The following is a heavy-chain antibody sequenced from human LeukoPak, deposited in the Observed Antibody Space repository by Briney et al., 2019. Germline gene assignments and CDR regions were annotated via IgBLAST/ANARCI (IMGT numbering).Heavy chain of an antibody. V-gene: IGHV3-21*01. CDR1: GFTFSSYS. D-gene: IGHD3-3*01. J-gene: IGHJ6*02. CDR2: ISSSSSYI. CDR3: ARDPSTSTYYDFWSGPGQYYYYYGMDV. Sequence: GGSLRLSCAASGFTFSSYSMNWVRQAPGKGLEWVSSISSSSSYIYYADSVKGRFTISRDNAKNSLYLQMNSLRAEDTAVYYCARDPSTSTYYDFWSGPGQYYYYYGMDVWGQGTTVTVSS.